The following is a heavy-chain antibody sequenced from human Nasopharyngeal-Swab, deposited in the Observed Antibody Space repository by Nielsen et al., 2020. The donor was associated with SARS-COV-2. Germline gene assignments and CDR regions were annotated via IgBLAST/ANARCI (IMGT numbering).Heavy chain of an antibody. D-gene: IGHD3-10*01. V-gene: IGHV1-18*01. CDR2: ISAYNGNT. CDR3: ARGFGELSPP. Sequence: WVRQAPGQGLEWMGWISAYNGNTNYAQRLQGRVTMTTDTSTSTAYMELRSLRSDDTAVYYCARGFGELSPPWGQGTLVTVSS. J-gene: IGHJ5*02.